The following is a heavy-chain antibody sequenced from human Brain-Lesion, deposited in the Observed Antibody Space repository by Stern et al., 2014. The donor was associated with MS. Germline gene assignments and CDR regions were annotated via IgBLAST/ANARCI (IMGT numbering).Heavy chain of an antibody. J-gene: IGHJ4*02. CDR1: GYTFTGYY. Sequence: QAQLEEYGAEVKKPGASVKVSCKASGYTFTGYYMPWVRQAPGQGLEWMGWINPKSGGTNYAQKFQGWVTMTRDTSINTAYMELSRLRSDDTAVYYCATYYYDSTGYNDFWGQGTLVTVSS. CDR2: INPKSGGT. D-gene: IGHD3-22*01. V-gene: IGHV1-2*04. CDR3: ATYYYDSTGYNDF.